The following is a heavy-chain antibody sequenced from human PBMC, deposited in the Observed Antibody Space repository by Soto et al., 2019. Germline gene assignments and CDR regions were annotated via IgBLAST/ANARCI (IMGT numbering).Heavy chain of an antibody. V-gene: IGHV3-30*18. D-gene: IGHD3-22*01. CDR1: GFTFSSYG. CDR2: ISYDGSNK. Sequence: GGSLRLSCAASGFTFSSYGMHWVRQAPGKGLEWVAVISYDGSNKYYADSVKGRFTISRDNSKNTLYLQMNSLRAEDTAVYYYAKGFYYDNSGYNYSNEVFDFWGQGTMVTVSS. J-gene: IGHJ3*01. CDR3: AKGFYYDNSGYNYSNEVFDF.